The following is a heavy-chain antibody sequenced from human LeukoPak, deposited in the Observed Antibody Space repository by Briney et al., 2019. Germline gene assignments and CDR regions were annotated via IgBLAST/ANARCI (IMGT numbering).Heavy chain of an antibody. V-gene: IGHV1-2*02. J-gene: IGHJ5*02. CDR3: ARDLPRYCSSTSCPNWFDP. CDR2: INPNSGGT. D-gene: IGHD2-2*01. Sequence: ASVKVSCKASGYTITGYYMHWVRQAPGQGLEWMGWINPNSGGTNYAQKFQGRVTMTRDTSISTAYMELSRLRSDDTAVHYCARDLPRYCSSTSCPNWFDPWGQGTLVTVSS. CDR1: GYTITGYY.